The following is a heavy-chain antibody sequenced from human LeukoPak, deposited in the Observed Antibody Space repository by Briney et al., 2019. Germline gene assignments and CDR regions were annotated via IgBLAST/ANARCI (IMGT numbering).Heavy chain of an antibody. V-gene: IGHV3-33*01. D-gene: IGHD3-22*01. CDR1: GFTFSSYG. Sequence: GGSLRLSCAASGFTFSSYGMHWVRQAPGKGLERVATIWYDGSNKYYADPVKGRFTISRDNSKNTLYLQMNSLRAEDTAVYYCARDGGYSLDYWGQGTLVTVSS. J-gene: IGHJ4*02. CDR2: IWYDGSNK. CDR3: ARDGGYSLDY.